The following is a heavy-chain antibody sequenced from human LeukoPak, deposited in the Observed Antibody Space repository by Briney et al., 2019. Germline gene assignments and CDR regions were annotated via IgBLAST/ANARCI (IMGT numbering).Heavy chain of an antibody. CDR2: IYYSGST. Sequence: KISETLSLTCTVSGGSTSSSSYYWGWIRQPPGKGLEWIGGIYYSGSTYYNPSLKSRVTISVDTSKNQFSLKLSSVTAADTAVYYCASTPYCSSTSCRFDYWGQGTLVTVSS. V-gene: IGHV4-39*01. J-gene: IGHJ4*02. CDR3: ASTPYCSSTSCRFDY. D-gene: IGHD2-2*01. CDR1: GGSTSSSSYY.